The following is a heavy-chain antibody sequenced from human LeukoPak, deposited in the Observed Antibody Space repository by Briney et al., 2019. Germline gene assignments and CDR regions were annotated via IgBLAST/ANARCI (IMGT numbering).Heavy chain of an antibody. CDR1: GGSISNSY. J-gene: IGHJ4*02. CDR2: ISYSGTT. D-gene: IGHD3-10*01. CDR3: ARHFYYYGSGSYYPLFDY. Sequence: SETLSLTCTVSGGSISNSYWNWIRQPPGKGLEWIGNISYSGTTNSNPSLKSRVTLSVDTSKNEVSLKLSSVTASDTAVYYCARHFYYYGSGSYYPLFDYWGQGTLVTVSS. V-gene: IGHV4-59*08.